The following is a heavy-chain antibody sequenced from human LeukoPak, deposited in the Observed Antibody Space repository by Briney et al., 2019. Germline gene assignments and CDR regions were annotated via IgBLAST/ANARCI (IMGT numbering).Heavy chain of an antibody. V-gene: IGHV3-23*01. CDR2: ISGSGGST. CDR3: AKGPTYYDFWSGYY. J-gene: IGHJ4*02. CDR1: GFAFSSYA. D-gene: IGHD3-3*01. Sequence: GGSLRLSCAASGFAFSSYAMSWVRQAPGKGLEWVSAISGSGGSTYYADSVKGRFTISRDNSKNTLYLQMNSLRAEDTAVYYCAKGPTYYDFWSGYYWGQGTLVTISS.